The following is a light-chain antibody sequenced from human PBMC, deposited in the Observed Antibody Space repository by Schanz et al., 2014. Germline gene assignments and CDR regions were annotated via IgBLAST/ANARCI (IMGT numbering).Light chain of an antibody. V-gene: IGLV2-14*01. CDR3: SSYTTSSTLV. CDR2: EVS. Sequence: QSALTQPPSASGSPGQSVTISCTGTSSDVGGYNYVSWYQQHPGKAPKLMIYEVSKRPSGVSNRFSGSKSGNTASLTISGRQAEDEAAYYCSSYTTSSTLVFGPGTKLTVL. J-gene: IGLJ1*01. CDR1: SSDVGGYNY.